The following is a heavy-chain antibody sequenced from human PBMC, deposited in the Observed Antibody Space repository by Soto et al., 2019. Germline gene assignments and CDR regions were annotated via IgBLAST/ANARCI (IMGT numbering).Heavy chain of an antibody. CDR1: GFSVTNGKMG. CDR2: IFSNDVQ. J-gene: IGHJ4*02. V-gene: IGHV2-26*01. CDR3: APKPDIEVGFDY. D-gene: IGHD2-15*01. Sequence: GPMLVNPTENLTLTCTVSGFSVTNGKMGVSWIRQPPGKALEWLAHIFSNDVQSYSTSLKSRLTISKDTSKSQVLLTMTNLEPADTGTYYCAPKPDIEVGFDYWGQGAQVTASS.